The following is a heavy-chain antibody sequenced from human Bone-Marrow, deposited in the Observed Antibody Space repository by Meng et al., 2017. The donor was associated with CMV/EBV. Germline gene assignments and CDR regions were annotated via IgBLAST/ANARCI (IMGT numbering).Heavy chain of an antibody. CDR1: GGSISSSSYY. Sequence: SETLSLTCTVSGGSISSSSYYWGWIRQPPGKGLEWIGSIYYSGSTYYNPSLKSRVTISVDTSKNQFSPKLSSVTAADTAVYYCARLSWGLRGYWGQGTLVTVSS. J-gene: IGHJ4*02. CDR3: ARLSWGLRGY. D-gene: IGHD6-13*01. CDR2: IYYSGST. V-gene: IGHV4-39*01.